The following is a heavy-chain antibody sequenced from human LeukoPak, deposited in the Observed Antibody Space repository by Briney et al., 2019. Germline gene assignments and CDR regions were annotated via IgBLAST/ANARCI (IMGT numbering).Heavy chain of an antibody. CDR1: GFTFSSYG. CDR3: AKYESVRRITIFGVVMYNWFDP. J-gene: IGHJ5*02. V-gene: IGHV3-30*02. Sequence: AGSLRLSCAASGFTFSSYGMHWVRQPPRKGLEWVAFIRYDGSNKYYAASVKSRFTISRGNSKNPLYLQMNSLRAEDRAVYYCAKYESVRRITIFGVVMYNWFDPWGQGTLVTVSS. D-gene: IGHD3-3*01. CDR2: IRYDGSNK.